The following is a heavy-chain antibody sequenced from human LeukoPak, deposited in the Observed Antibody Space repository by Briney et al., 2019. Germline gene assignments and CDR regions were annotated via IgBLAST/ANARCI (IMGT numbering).Heavy chain of an antibody. CDR3: ARIRAGGGFDY. CDR2: IYHTGST. D-gene: IGHD6-13*01. Sequence: SGTLSLTCAVSDDSISSSNWWSWVRQPPGKGLEWIGEIYHTGSTNDNPALKSRVTISVDKSKNQFSLKLSSVTAADTAAYYCARIRAGGGFDYWGQGTLVTVSS. J-gene: IGHJ4*02. CDR1: DDSISSSNW. V-gene: IGHV4-4*02.